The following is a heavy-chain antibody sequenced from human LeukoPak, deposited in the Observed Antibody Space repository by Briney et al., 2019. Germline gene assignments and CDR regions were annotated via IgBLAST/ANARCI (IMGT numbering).Heavy chain of an antibody. CDR1: GYTFTGYY. Sequence: ASVKVSCKASGYTFTGYYMHWVRQAPGQGLEWMGWINPRGGKNYAQKIQGWVTMTRDTSISTAYMDLSRLRSADTAAYYCGGSLYDRSGYQYEPWFDPWGRGILVTVST. CDR2: INPRGGK. CDR3: GGSLYDRSGYQYEPWFDP. J-gene: IGHJ5*02. D-gene: IGHD3-22*01. V-gene: IGHV1-2*04.